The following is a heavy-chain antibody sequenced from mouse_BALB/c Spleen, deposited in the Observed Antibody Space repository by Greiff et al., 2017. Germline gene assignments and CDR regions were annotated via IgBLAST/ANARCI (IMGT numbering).Heavy chain of an antibody. V-gene: IGHV2-9*02. J-gene: IGHJ4*01. CDR3: ARESWDGSFDCYAMDY. CDR1: GFSLTSYG. D-gene: IGHD4-1*01. CDR2: IWAGGST. Sequence: VQLKESGPGLVAPSQTLSITCTVSGFSLTSYGVHWVRQPPGKGLEWLGVIWAGGSTNYNSALMSRLSISKDNSKSQVFLKMNSLQTDDTAMYYCARESWDGSFDCYAMDYWGQGTSVTVSS.